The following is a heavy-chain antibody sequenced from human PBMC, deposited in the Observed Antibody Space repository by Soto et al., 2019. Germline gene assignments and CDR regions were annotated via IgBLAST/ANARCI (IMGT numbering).Heavy chain of an antibody. CDR2: ISGSGGST. CDR1: GFTVSNYA. Sequence: PGGSLRLSCAASGFTVSNYAMSWVRQAPGKGLEWVSAISGSGGSTYYTDSVKGRFTISRDNSKNTLYLQMNSLRAEDTAVYYCAKNSCTGGSCRSYYYYAMDVWGQGTTVNGSS. V-gene: IGHV3-23*01. CDR3: AKNSCTGGSCRSYYYYAMDV. D-gene: IGHD2-15*01. J-gene: IGHJ6*02.